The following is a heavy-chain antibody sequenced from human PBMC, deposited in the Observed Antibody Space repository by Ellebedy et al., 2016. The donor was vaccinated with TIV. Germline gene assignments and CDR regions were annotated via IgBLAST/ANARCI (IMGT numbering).Heavy chain of an antibody. CDR1: GGSVSRASHY. Sequence: SETLSLTCTVSGGSVSRASHYWSWIRQPPGKGLEWIGYIYYSGSTNYNPSLKSRVTISVDTSKNQFSLKLSSVTAADTAVYYCARESRTGYWYFDLWGRGTLVTVSS. CDR2: IYYSGST. CDR3: ARESRTGYWYFDL. V-gene: IGHV4-61*01. D-gene: IGHD2-2*01. J-gene: IGHJ2*01.